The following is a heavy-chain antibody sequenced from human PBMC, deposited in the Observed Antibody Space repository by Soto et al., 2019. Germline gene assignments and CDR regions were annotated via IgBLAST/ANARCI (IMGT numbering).Heavy chain of an antibody. CDR2: IWYDGSNK. CDR1: GFTFSSYG. Sequence: QVQLVESGGGVVQPGRSLRLSCAASGFTFSSYGMHWVRQAPGKGLEWVAVIWYDGSNKYYADSVKGRFTISRDNSKNTLYLQMNSLRAEDTAVYYCARGKDYYYYIDVWGKGTTVTVSS. J-gene: IGHJ6*03. CDR3: ARGKDYYYYIDV. V-gene: IGHV3-33*01.